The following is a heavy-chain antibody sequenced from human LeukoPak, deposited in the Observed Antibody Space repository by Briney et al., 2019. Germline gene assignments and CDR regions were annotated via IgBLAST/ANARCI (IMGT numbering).Heavy chain of an antibody. CDR1: GYKFRDYR. J-gene: IGHJ4*02. CDR2: ISGYNGDT. CDR3: ARGPDYGDADF. Sequence: ASVKVACKASGYKFRDYRSSGVRQAPAQGLEWMGWISGYNGDTNYAQSFQGRVTMTSDTSTSVAYLDLRSLGSGDTAVYNCARGPDYGDADFWGQGTLVTVSS. D-gene: IGHD4-17*01. V-gene: IGHV1-18*01.